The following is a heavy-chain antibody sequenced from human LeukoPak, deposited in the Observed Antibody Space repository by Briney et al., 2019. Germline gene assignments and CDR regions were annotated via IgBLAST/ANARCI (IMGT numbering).Heavy chain of an antibody. CDR3: ARGDYYYDSSGLRFDY. J-gene: IGHJ4*02. V-gene: IGHV3-21*01. Sequence: GGSLRLSCAASGFTFSSYSMNWVHQAPGKGLEWVSSISSSSSYIYYADSVKGRFTISRDNAKNSLYLQMNSLRAEDTAVYYCARGDYYYDSSGLRFDYWGQGTLVTVSS. D-gene: IGHD3-22*01. CDR2: ISSSSSYI. CDR1: GFTFSSYS.